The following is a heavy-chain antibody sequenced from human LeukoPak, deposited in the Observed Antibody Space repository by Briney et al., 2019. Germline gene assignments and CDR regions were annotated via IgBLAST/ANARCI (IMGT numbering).Heavy chain of an antibody. J-gene: IGHJ4*02. V-gene: IGHV3-23*01. CDR2: IRGSGGST. D-gene: IGHD4-17*01. Sequence: GGSLRLSCAASGFTYSSYAMSWVRQAPGKGLEWVSAIRGSGGSTYYADSVKGRFTISRDNSKNTLYLQMNSLRAEDTAVYYCARGDYGDYSHGAWGQGTLVTVSS. CDR3: ARGDYGDYSHGA. CDR1: GFTYSSYA.